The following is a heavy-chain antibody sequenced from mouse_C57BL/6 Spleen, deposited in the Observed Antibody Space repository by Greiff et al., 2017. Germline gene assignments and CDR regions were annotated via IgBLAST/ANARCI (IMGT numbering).Heavy chain of an antibody. CDR3: ARRGITTVLGDAMDY. Sequence: VQLQQSGPELVKPGASVKISCKASGYSFTDYNMNWVKQRNGKSLEWIGVINPNYGTTSYNQKFKGKATLTVDQSSSTAYMQLNSLTSEDSAVYDCARRGITTVLGDAMDYWGQGTSVTVSS. CDR1: GYSFTDYN. D-gene: IGHD1-1*01. CDR2: INPNYGTT. J-gene: IGHJ4*01. V-gene: IGHV1-39*01.